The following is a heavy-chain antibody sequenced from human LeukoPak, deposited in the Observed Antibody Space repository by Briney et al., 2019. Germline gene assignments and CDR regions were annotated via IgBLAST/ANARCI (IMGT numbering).Heavy chain of an antibody. CDR1: GYSISSGYY. D-gene: IGHD1-26*01. Sequence: PSETLSLTCTVSGYSISSGYYWGWIRQPPGKGLEWIGSIYYSGSTYYNPSLKSRVTISGDTSKNQFSLKLSSVTAADTAVYYCARGTLGATFPGAFDIWGQGTMVTVSS. J-gene: IGHJ3*02. CDR3: ARGTLGATFPGAFDI. CDR2: IYYSGST. V-gene: IGHV4-38-2*02.